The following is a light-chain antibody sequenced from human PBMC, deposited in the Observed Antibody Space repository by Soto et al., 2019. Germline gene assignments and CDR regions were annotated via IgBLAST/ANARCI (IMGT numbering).Light chain of an antibody. CDR1: QSVSNNY. V-gene: IGKV3-20*01. Sequence: EIVLTQSPCTLSLSAGERSTLSCMASQSVSNNYLAWYQQKPGQAPRLLIYGASNRATGIPDRFSGSGSGTDFTLTISRLEPEDFAVYYCQQYGSSGTFGQGTKVDIK. CDR2: GAS. CDR3: QQYGSSGT. J-gene: IGKJ1*01.